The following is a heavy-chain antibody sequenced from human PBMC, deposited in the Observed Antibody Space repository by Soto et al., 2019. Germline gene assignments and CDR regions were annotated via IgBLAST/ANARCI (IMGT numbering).Heavy chain of an antibody. Sequence: GGSLILSCAASGFTFSSYAMSWVRQAPGKGLEWVSAISGSGGSTYYADSVKGRFTISRDNSKNTLYLQMNSLRAEDTAVYYCAKVRGLAYCGGDCYSPDAFDIWGQGTMVTVSS. CDR3: AKVRGLAYCGGDCYSPDAFDI. CDR2: ISGSGGST. CDR1: GFTFSSYA. D-gene: IGHD2-21*02. J-gene: IGHJ3*02. V-gene: IGHV3-23*01.